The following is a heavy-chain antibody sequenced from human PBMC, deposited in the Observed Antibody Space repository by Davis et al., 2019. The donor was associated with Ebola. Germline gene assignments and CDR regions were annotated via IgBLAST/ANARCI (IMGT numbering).Heavy chain of an antibody. J-gene: IGHJ4*02. V-gene: IGHV3-30*02. D-gene: IGHD1-1*01. CDR3: SQLDY. CDR2: IRSDGSEK. Sequence: GESLKISCEGSGLAGIHWVRQAPGQGLEWVAMIRSDGSEKYYADSVKGRFTMSRDNSKNTLYLQMDSLRAEDTAVYYCSQLDYWGQGTLVTVSS. CDR1: GLAG.